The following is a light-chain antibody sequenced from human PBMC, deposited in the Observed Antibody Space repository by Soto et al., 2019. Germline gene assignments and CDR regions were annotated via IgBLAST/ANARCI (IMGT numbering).Light chain of an antibody. CDR2: DAS. V-gene: IGKV1-5*01. Sequence: DIQMTQSPSTLSASVGDRVTITCRASQSISKWLAWYQQKPGTAPKLLIYDASSLESGVPSRFSGSGSGTEFTLTISTLQPADFATYYCQQYNSWSGLTFGRGTRVEIK. CDR1: QSISKW. J-gene: IGKJ4*01. CDR3: QQYNSWSGLT.